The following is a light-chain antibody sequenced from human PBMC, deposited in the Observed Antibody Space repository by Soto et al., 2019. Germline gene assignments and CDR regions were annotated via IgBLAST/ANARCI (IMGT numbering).Light chain of an antibody. J-gene: IGKJ4*01. V-gene: IGKV1-39*01. CDR1: ESISTF. CDR3: QQFFSAVLT. CDR2: GAS. Sequence: DIQLTQSPSSLSASLGDSITITCRASESISTFLNWYQVQPGKAPRLLVYGASDLQVGVPVRFRASGSGTLFTLTIDNLQREDFASYFCQQFFSAVLTFGGGTRVDI.